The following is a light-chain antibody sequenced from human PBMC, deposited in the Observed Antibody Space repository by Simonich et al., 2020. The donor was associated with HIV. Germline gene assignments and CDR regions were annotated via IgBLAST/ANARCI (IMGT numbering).Light chain of an antibody. J-gene: IGLJ2*01. Sequence: QSVLTQPPSVSGAPGQRVTISCTGSSTTIGAGYDVPWYQQLPGTAPKLLIYGNSNRPSGGPDRFSGSKSGTSASLAITGLQAEDEADYYCQSYDSSLSGSVFGGGTKLTVL. CDR3: QSYDSSLSGSV. CDR1: STTIGAGYD. CDR2: GNS. V-gene: IGLV1-40*01.